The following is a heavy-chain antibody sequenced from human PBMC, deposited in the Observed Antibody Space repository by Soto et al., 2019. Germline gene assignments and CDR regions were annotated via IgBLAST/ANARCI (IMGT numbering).Heavy chain of an antibody. D-gene: IGHD3-10*01. CDR1: GASISSSNW. J-gene: IGHJ4*02. CDR2: IYHSGNT. Sequence: QVQLQESGTGLVKPSGTLSLTCAVSGASISSSNWWSWVRQPPGKGLEWIGEIYHSGNTNYNPSLKSRVTMAVDKSRNQFSLKLSSVTAADTAVYYCARRWGEGRVDYWGQGTLVTVSS. V-gene: IGHV4-4*02. CDR3: ARRWGEGRVDY.